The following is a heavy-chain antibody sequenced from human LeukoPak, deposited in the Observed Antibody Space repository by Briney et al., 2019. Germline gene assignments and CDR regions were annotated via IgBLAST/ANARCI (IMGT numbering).Heavy chain of an antibody. D-gene: IGHD3-22*01. Sequence: SVKVSCKASGGTFSSYAISWVRQAPGQGLEWMGRIIPILGIANYAQKFQGRVTTTADKSTSTAYMELSSLRSEDTAVYYCARDSSYDSSVLPDYWGQGTLVTVSS. CDR2: IIPILGIA. CDR1: GGTFSSYA. V-gene: IGHV1-69*04. CDR3: ARDSSYDSSVLPDY. J-gene: IGHJ4*02.